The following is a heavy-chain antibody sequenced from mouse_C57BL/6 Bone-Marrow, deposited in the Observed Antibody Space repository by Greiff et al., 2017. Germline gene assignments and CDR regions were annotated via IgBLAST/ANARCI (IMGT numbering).Heavy chain of an antibody. D-gene: IGHD1-1*01. CDR3: AAYGFYAMDY. Sequence: VQLKQSGAELVRPGTSVKVSCKASGYAFTNYLIEWVKQRPGQGLEWIGVINPGSGGTNYNEKFKGKATLTADKSSSTAYMQLSSLTSEDSAVYFCAAYGFYAMDYWGQGTSVTVSS. J-gene: IGHJ4*01. CDR1: GYAFTNYL. CDR2: INPGSGGT. V-gene: IGHV1-54*01.